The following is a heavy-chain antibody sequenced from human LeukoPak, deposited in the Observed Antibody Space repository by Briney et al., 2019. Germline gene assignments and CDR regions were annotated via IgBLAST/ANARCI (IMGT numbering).Heavy chain of an antibody. CDR2: IYHSGST. CDR1: GGSISSRNW. CDR3: AREADGGKGPNLDY. D-gene: IGHD4-23*01. J-gene: IGHJ4*02. Sequence: PSETLSLTCAVSGGSISSRNWWHWVRQPPGKGLEWIGEIYHSGSTNYNPSLKSRVTIPVDESKNQFSLKLSSVTDADTAVYYCAREADGGKGPNLDYWGQGTQVTVSS. V-gene: IGHV4-4*02.